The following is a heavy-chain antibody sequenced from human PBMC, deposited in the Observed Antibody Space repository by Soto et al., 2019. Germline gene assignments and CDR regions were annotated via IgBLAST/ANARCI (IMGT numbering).Heavy chain of an antibody. V-gene: IGHV1-2*02. CDR3: ARDWVDTAIQGHYYYYYGMDV. D-gene: IGHD5-18*01. CDR1: GYTFTGYY. J-gene: IGHJ6*02. CDR2: INPNSGGT. Sequence: ASVKVSCKASGYTFTGYYTHWVRQAPGQGLEWMGWINPNSGGTNYAQKFQGRVTMTRDTSISTAYMELSRLRSDDTAVYYCARDWVDTAIQGHYYYYYGMDVWGQGTTVTVSS.